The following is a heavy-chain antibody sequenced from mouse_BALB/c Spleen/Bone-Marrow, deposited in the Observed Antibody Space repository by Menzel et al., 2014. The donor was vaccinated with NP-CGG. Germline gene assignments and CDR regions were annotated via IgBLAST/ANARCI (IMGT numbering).Heavy chain of an antibody. V-gene: IGHV5-17*02. CDR3: ARSGSSSGYFDY. CDR1: GFTFSSFG. Sequence: EVKLQESGGGLVQPGGSRKLSCAASGFTFSSFGMHWVRQAPEKGLEWVAYISSGSSTNYYADTVMGRFTISRDNPKNTLFLQMTSLRSEDTAMYYCARSGSSSGYFDYWGQGTTLTVSS. J-gene: IGHJ2*01. CDR2: ISSGSSTN. D-gene: IGHD1-1*01.